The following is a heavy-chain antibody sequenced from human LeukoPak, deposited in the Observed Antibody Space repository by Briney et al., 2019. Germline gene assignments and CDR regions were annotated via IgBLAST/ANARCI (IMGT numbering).Heavy chain of an antibody. J-gene: IGHJ4*02. CDR2: IYYTGRT. CDR1: GGSIIFSHFH. CDR3: VRDPGTTIDS. V-gene: IGHV4-39*06. D-gene: IGHD1/OR15-1a*01. Sequence: SETLSLTCTVSGGSIIFSHFHWGWIRQPPGQGLEWIGSIYYTGRTVDNPSLKCRVTISVDTSKNPFALSVTSVTPADTAGYYCVRDPGTTIDSWGQGILVTVSS.